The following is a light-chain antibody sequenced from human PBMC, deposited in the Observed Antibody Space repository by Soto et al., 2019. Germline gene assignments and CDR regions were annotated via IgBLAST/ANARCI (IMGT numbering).Light chain of an antibody. CDR1: QSVTTR. V-gene: IGKV3-20*01. CDR3: QQYGGSPIT. Sequence: EIVLTQSPGTLSLSPGQRATISCRASQSVTTRLAWYQHKPGQAPTLLMSGASNRASGVPVRFSGSGSGTDFTLTITRLEPEDFALYYCQQYGGSPITFGLGTRLEIK. CDR2: GAS. J-gene: IGKJ5*01.